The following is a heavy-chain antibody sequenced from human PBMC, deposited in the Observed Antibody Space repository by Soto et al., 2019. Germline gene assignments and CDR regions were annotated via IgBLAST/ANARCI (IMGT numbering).Heavy chain of an antibody. Sequence: SETLSLTCSVSGGTISGYYWTWIRQPAGKGLEWIGRIYSSGNTKYNPSLQSRVTMSLDTSNNQFSLRLTSVTAEDTAVYYCARATVNYFDYWGQGTLVTVSS. J-gene: IGHJ4*02. CDR1: GGTISGYY. CDR2: IYSSGNT. V-gene: IGHV4-4*07. D-gene: IGHD4-17*01. CDR3: ARATVNYFDY.